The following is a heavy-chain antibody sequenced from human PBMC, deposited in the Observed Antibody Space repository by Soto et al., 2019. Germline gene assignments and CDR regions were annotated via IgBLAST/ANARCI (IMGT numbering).Heavy chain of an antibody. CDR3: ARQAIPLRHAFDI. CDR1: GASFSGYQ. CDR2: INDSGNI. J-gene: IGHJ3*02. V-gene: IGHV4-34*01. D-gene: IGHD2-2*02. Sequence: SETLSLTCAVYGASFSGYQWTWIRQTPGKGLEWIGEINDSGNINYNPSLKSRVTISVDTSKNQFSLKLSSVTAADTAVYYCARQAIPLRHAFDIWGQGTMVTVSS.